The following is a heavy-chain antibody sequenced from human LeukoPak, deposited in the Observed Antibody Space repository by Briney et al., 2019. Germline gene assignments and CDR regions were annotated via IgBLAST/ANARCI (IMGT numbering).Heavy chain of an antibody. CDR3: ARDLGAAATRPLFDY. CDR2: ISSDGGSS. CDR1: GFTFSYYA. V-gene: IGHV3-64*01. J-gene: IGHJ4*02. Sequence: GGSLRLSCAVSGFTFSYYAMYWVRQAPGKGLEYVSAISSDGGSSYYANSVKGRFTTSRDNSKNTLYLQMGSLRAEDMAVYYCARDLGAAATRPLFDYWGQGTLVTVSS. D-gene: IGHD6-13*01.